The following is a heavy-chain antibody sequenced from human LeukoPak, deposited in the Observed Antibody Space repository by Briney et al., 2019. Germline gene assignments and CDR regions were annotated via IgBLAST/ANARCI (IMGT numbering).Heavy chain of an antibody. CDR1: GYTFTNYG. CDR3: ARDNTYYYRY. J-gene: IGHJ4*02. Sequence: GASVKVSCKASGYTFTNYGISWLRQAPGQGLEWMGWISAYNGDTKYLQNLQGRVTMTTATSTSTAYMELRSLRSDDTALYYCARDNTYYYRYWGQGTLVTVSS. D-gene: IGHD3-22*01. V-gene: IGHV1-18*01. CDR2: ISAYNGDT.